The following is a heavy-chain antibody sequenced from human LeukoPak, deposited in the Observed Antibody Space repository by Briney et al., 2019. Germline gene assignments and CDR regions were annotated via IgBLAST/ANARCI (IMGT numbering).Heavy chain of an antibody. D-gene: IGHD2-2*01. CDR3: ARGYCSSTSCYAIDY. Sequence: ASVKVSCKASGYTFTNYGISWVRQAPGQGLEWMGWISAYNGNTNYAQKLQGRVTMTTDTSTSTAYMELRSLRSDDTAVYYCARGYCSSTSCYAIDYWGQGTLVTVSS. J-gene: IGHJ4*02. V-gene: IGHV1-18*01. CDR2: ISAYNGNT. CDR1: GYTFTNYG.